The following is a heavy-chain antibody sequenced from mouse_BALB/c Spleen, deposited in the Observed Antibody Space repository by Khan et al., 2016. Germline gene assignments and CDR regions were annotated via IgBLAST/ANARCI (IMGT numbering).Heavy chain of an antibody. D-gene: IGHD1-1*01. CDR2: ISRGSSTM. J-gene: IGHJ4*01. CDR3: ARDGSSYVFYAMDY. Sequence: EVELVESGGGLVQPGGSRKLSCAASGFTFSSFGMHWVRQAPEKGLEWVAYISRGSSTMYYADTVKGRFTLSRDNPKNTLFLQMTSVRSEDTAMYYCARDGSSYVFYAMDYWGQGTSVTVSS. V-gene: IGHV5-17*02. CDR1: GFTFSSFG.